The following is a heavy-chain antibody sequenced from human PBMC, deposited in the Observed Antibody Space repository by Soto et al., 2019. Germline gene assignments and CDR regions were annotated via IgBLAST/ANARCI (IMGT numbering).Heavy chain of an antibody. Sequence: QVQLQESGPGLVKPSQTLSLTCTVSGGSITNDDYYWNWIRQLPGKGLEWIGYIHNSGTTDYNPSLKSRVTISVDTSKSQFSLKPSSVTAADTAVYFCARQKQWLSPFDDWGQGTLVTVSS. CDR3: ARQKQWLSPFDD. V-gene: IGHV4-31*03. J-gene: IGHJ4*02. CDR2: IHNSGTT. D-gene: IGHD6-19*01. CDR1: GGSITNDDYY.